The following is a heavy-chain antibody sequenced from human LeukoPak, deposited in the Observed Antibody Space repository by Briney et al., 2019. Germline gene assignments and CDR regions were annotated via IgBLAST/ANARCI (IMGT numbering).Heavy chain of an antibody. D-gene: IGHD1-26*01. V-gene: IGHV3-48*04. CDR1: GFTFSSYS. J-gene: IGHJ4*02. CDR2: ISSSGSTI. CDR3: ARDGARIVGTPGGVGSDY. Sequence: LAGGSLRLSCAASGFTFSSYSMNWVRQAPGKGLEWISYISSSGSTIYYADSVKGRFTISRDNAKKSLYLQMNSLRAEDTAVYYCARDGARIVGTPGGVGSDYWGQGTLVTVSS.